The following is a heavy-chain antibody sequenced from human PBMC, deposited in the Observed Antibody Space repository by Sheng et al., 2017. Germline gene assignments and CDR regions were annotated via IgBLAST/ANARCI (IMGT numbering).Heavy chain of an antibody. V-gene: IGHV4-38-2*02. J-gene: IGHJ5*02. CDR3: ARDHSGSYVGSFDP. CDR2: KYHSGTT. D-gene: IGHD1-26*01. Sequence: QVQLQESGPGLVKPSETLSLTCTVSGYSISSGYYWGWIRQSPGKGLEWIGSKYHSGTTYYNPSLKSRVTISVDTSKNQVSLKLSSVTAADTAVYYCARDHSGSYVGSFDPWGQGTLVSRLL. CDR1: GYSISSGYY.